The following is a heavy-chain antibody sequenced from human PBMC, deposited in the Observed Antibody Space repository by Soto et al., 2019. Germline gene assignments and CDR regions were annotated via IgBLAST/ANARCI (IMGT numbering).Heavy chain of an antibody. J-gene: IGHJ4*02. Sequence: GGSLRLSCAASGFTFNRYSMNWVRQAPGKGLEWVSYITSGSSTIYYADSVKGRFTISRDNAENSLYLQMNSLRAEDTAVYYCAKEVRSMIVVVITSFDYWGQGTLVTVSS. CDR1: GFTFNRYS. D-gene: IGHD3-22*01. CDR2: ITSGSSTI. V-gene: IGHV3-48*01. CDR3: AKEVRSMIVVVITSFDY.